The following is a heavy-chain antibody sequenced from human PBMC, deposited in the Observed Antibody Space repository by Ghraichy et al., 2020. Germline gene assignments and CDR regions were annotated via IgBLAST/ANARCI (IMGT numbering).Heavy chain of an antibody. Sequence: ASVKVSCKASGYTFTSYYMHWVRQAPGQGLEWMGIINPSGGSTSYAQKFQGRVTMTRDTSTSTVYMELSSLRSEDTAVYYCARERWGVAGTVDGGDFDYWGQGALVTVSS. CDR2: INPSGGST. CDR1: GYTFTSYY. V-gene: IGHV1-46*01. D-gene: IGHD6-19*01. J-gene: IGHJ4*02. CDR3: ARERWGVAGTVDGGDFDY.